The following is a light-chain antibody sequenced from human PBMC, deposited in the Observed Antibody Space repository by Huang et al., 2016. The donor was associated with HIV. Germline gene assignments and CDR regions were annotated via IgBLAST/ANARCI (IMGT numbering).Light chain of an antibody. J-gene: IGKJ4*01. CDR1: QSVSARH. CDR3: QQYGTSTGLT. V-gene: IGKV3-20*01. Sequence: IVLTQSPGTLFLSPGERATLFCRASQSVSARHLAWYQKRPGQSPRLLIYDASSRATGIPDRFSGGGSGTDFTLTITRLEPEDFAVYYCQQYGTSTGLTFGGGTKVEI. CDR2: DAS.